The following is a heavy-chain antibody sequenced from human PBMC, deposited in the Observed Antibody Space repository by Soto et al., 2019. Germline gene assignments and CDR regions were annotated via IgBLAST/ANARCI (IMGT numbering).Heavy chain of an antibody. V-gene: IGHV4-59*01. CDR1: GGSISSYY. CDR2: IYYSGST. J-gene: IGHJ4*02. Sequence: QVQLQESGPGLVKPSETLSLTCTVSGGSISSYYWSWIRQPPGKGLEWIGYIYYSGSTNYDPSLKSRVTISVDTFKNQFSLKLSSVTAADTAVYYWARGGDDFLEWLSPFDYWGQGTLVTVSS. CDR3: ARGGDDFLEWLSPFDY. D-gene: IGHD3-3*01.